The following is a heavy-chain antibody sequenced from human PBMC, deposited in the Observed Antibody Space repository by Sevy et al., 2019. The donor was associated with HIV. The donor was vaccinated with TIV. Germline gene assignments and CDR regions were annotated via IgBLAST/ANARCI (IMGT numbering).Heavy chain of an antibody. CDR2: IKRKTDGGTT. J-gene: IGHJ4*02. Sequence: GGSLRLSCAASGFTFSNAWMSWVRQAPGKGLEWVGRIKRKTDGGTTDYAAPVKGRFTISRDDSKNTLNLQMNSMKTEDTAIYYRTTDSKKRGLSSLLDYWGQRTLVTVSS. D-gene: IGHD3-10*01. CDR1: GFTFSNAW. V-gene: IGHV3-15*01. CDR3: TTDSKKRGLSSLLDY.